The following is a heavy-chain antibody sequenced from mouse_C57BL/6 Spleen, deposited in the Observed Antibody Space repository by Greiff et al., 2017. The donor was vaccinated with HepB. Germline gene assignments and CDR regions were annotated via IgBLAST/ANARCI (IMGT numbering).Heavy chain of an antibody. CDR2: INYDGSST. D-gene: IGHD2-2*01. CDR1: GFTFSDYY. CDR3: ARDRVILDY. V-gene: IGHV5-16*01. J-gene: IGHJ2*01. Sequence: DVQLVESEGGLVQPGSSMKLSCTASGFTFSDYYMAWVRQVPEKGLEWVANINYDGSSTYYLDSLKSRFIISRDNAKNILYLQMSSLKSEDTATYYCARDRVILDYWGQGTTLTVSS.